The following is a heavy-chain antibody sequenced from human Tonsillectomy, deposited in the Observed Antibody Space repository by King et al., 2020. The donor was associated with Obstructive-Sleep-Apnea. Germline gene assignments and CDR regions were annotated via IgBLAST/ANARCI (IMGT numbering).Heavy chain of an antibody. V-gene: IGHV3-30*02. J-gene: IGHJ2*01. CDR1: GFTFSNFG. CDR2: IRFDGNND. D-gene: IGHD2-2*01. CDR3: AKDWHYCTSTSNCYFGNWYFDL. Sequence: VQLVESGGGVVQPGGSLRLSCAASGFTFSNFGMHWVRQAPGKGLEWVAFIRFDGNNDQYADSVKGRFIISRDNSKNTLDLQMNSLRTEDTAVYYCAKDWHYCTSTSNCYFGNWYFDLWGRGTLVTVSS.